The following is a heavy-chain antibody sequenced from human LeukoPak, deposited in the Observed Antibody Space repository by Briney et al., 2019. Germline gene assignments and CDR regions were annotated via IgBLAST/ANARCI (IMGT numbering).Heavy chain of an antibody. V-gene: IGHV4-39*01. CDR2: IYYSGST. D-gene: IGHD3-22*01. J-gene: IGHJ2*01. CDR3: ARRRGIVVIPYWYFDL. Sequence: SETLSLTCTVSGGSISSNSYYWGWIRQPPGKGLQWIGSIYYSGSTYYNPSLKSRVTISVDTSKNQVSLSLSSLTAADTAVYYCARRRGIVVIPYWYFDLWGRGTLVTVSS. CDR1: GGSISSNSYY.